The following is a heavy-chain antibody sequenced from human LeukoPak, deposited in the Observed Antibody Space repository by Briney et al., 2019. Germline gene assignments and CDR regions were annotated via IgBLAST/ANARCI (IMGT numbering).Heavy chain of an antibody. Sequence: PGGSLRLSCAASGFTFSSYWMSWVRQAPGKGLEWVANIKQDGSEKYYVDSVKGRFTISRDNSKNTLYLQMNSLRAEDTAVYYCAKDPNQYYFDFWGQGTLVTVSS. D-gene: IGHD1-14*01. J-gene: IGHJ4*02. CDR3: AKDPNQYYFDF. CDR1: GFTFSSYW. CDR2: IKQDGSEK. V-gene: IGHV3-7*03.